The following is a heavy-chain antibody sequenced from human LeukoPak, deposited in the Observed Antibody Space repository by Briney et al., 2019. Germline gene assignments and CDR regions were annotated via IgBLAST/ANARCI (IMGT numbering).Heavy chain of an antibody. J-gene: IGHJ6*02. CDR2: INPSGGST. V-gene: IGHV1-46*01. Sequence: ASVKVSCKASGYTFTSYYMHWVRQAPGQGLEWMGIINPSGGSTSNAQKFQGRVIMTRDTSTSTVYMELSSLRSEDTAVYYCAREATMIVVVSPYYYYGMDVWGQGTTVTVSS. CDR3: AREATMIVVVSPYYYYGMDV. D-gene: IGHD3-22*01. CDR1: GYTFTSYY.